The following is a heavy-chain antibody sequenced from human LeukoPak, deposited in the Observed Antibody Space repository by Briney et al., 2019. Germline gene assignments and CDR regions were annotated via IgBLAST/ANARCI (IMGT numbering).Heavy chain of an antibody. CDR3: ANWYSTGWFAFDY. CDR1: GFTFSSYA. CDR2: ISGSDGYT. J-gene: IGHJ4*02. V-gene: IGHV3-23*01. Sequence: GESLRLSCAASGFTFSSYAMSWVRMAPGKGLEWVSAISGSDGYTYYADSVKGRFTISRDNSKNTLYLQMNSLRAEDTAVYFCANWYSTGWFAFDYWGQGTLVTVSS. D-gene: IGHD6-19*01.